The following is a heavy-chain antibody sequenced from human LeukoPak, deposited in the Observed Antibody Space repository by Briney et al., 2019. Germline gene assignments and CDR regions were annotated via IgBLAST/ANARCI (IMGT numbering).Heavy chain of an antibody. CDR1: GGSISSSSYY. Sequence: SETLSLTCTVSGGSISSSSYYWGWIRQPPGKGLEWIGSIYYSGSTYYNPSLKSRVTISVDTSKNQFSLKLSSVTAADTAVYYCAREYVGATRRQDYWGQGTLVTVYS. D-gene: IGHD1-26*01. CDR2: IYYSGST. CDR3: AREYVGATRRQDY. V-gene: IGHV4-39*07. J-gene: IGHJ4*02.